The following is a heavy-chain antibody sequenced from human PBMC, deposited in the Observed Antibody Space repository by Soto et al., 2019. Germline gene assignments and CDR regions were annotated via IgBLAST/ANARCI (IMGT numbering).Heavy chain of an antibody. CDR1: GFTFSSYA. CDR3: AKDHDEDFGYDLDYFNS. J-gene: IGHJ4*02. D-gene: IGHD5-12*01. Sequence: GGSLRLSCAASGFTFSSYAMHWVRQAPGKGLEWVAVISYDGSNKYYADSVKGRFTISRDNSKNTLYLQMNSLRAEDTALYYCAKDHDEDFGYDLDYFNSWGQGTQVTVSS. V-gene: IGHV3-30-3*01. CDR2: ISYDGSNK.